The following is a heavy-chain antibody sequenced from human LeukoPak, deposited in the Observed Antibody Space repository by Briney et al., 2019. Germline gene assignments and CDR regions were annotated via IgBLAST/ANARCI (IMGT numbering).Heavy chain of an antibody. D-gene: IGHD2-2*01. CDR3: ARDPVVPAAPLGGFDY. Sequence: PGGSLRLSCAASGFTFSSYWMSWVRQAPGKGLEWVANIKQDGSEKYYVDSVKGRFTISRDNAKNSLYLQMNSLRAEDTAVYYCARDPVVPAAPLGGFDYWGQGTLVTVSS. CDR1: GFTFSSYW. V-gene: IGHV3-7*01. J-gene: IGHJ4*02. CDR2: IKQDGSEK.